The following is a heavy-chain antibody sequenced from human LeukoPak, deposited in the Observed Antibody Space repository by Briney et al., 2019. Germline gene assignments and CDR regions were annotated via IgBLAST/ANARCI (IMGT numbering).Heavy chain of an antibody. D-gene: IGHD1-26*01. CDR2: ISPGNGNT. Sequence: ASVKVSCKTSGYTFTNYALHWVRQAPGQRLEWMGWISPGNGNTEYSQKFQGRVTFTRDTSASTAYMDLSSLRSEDTAVYYCARGPQVGAFDLWGQGTMVTVSS. CDR3: ARGPQVGAFDL. J-gene: IGHJ3*01. V-gene: IGHV1-3*01. CDR1: GYTFTNYA.